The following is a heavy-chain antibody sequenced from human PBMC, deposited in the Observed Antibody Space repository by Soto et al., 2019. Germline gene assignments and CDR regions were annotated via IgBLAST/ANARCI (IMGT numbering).Heavy chain of an antibody. CDR3: ARVRQGCSANNCYFDP. CDR1: GGSVRAPDW. D-gene: IGHD1-1*01. J-gene: IGHJ5*01. CDR2: VHISGHS. V-gene: IGHV4-4*02. Sequence: PSETLSLTCTLSGGSVRAPDWWNWVRQSPDKGLEWIAEVHISGHSNYNPSLRSRVSVPIDSSKNQFYLNLNSVTAADTAIYYCARVRQGCSANNCYFDPWGQGTQVTV.